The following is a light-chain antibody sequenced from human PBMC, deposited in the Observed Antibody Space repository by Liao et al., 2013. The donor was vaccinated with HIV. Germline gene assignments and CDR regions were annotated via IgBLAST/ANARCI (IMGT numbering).Light chain of an antibody. V-gene: IGLV3-1*01. CDR2: EDS. J-gene: IGLJ1*01. Sequence: SYELTQPPSVSVSPGQTASITCSGDKLKDKYTSWYQQKPGQSPLLVIYEDSKRPSGIPERFSGSKSGNTATLTISGTQAMDEADFFCQAWDTTTYFVFGTGTKVTVL. CDR3: QAWDTTTYFV. CDR1: KLKDKY.